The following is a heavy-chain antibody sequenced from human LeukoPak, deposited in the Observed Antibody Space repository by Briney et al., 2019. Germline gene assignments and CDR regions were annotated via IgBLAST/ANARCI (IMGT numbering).Heavy chain of an antibody. CDR1: GYTFTSFG. CDR2: ISAYNGDT. Sequence: ASVKVSCKAFGYTFTSFGITWVRQATGQGLEWMGWISAYNGDTKYGQNFQGQVTMTTDTSTSTAYMELRSLRSDDTAVYYCARGYYDSSGSFDYWGQGTLVTVSS. D-gene: IGHD3-22*01. J-gene: IGHJ4*02. V-gene: IGHV1-18*01. CDR3: ARGYYDSSGSFDY.